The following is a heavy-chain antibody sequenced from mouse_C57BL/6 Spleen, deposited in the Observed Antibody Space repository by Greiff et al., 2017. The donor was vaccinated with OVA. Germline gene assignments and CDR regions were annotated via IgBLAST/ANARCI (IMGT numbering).Heavy chain of an antibody. V-gene: IGHV5-4*03. J-gene: IGHJ4*01. CDR3: ARALLLGYAMDY. D-gene: IGHD1-1*01. Sequence: EVKVVESGGGLVKPGGSLKLSCAASGFTFSSYAMSWVRQTPEKRLEWVATISDGGSYTYYPDNVKGRFTISRDNAKNNLYLQMSHLKSEDTAMYYCARALLLGYAMDYWGQGTSVTVSS. CDR2: ISDGGSYT. CDR1: GFTFSSYA.